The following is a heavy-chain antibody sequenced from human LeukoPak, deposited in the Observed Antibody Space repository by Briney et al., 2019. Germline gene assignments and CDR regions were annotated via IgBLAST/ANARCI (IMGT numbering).Heavy chain of an antibody. CDR1: GGSLSSTSYY. J-gene: IGHJ4*02. V-gene: IGHV4-39*07. CDR2: TYYSGST. Sequence: PSETLSLTCTVSGGSLSSTSYYWGWIRQPPGKGLEWIASTYYSGSTYYNPSLKSRVTISVDTSKNQFSLKLSSVSAADTAVYYCAGVWLSSVFSFDYWGQGTLVTVSS. D-gene: IGHD3-16*01. CDR3: AGVWLSSVFSFDY.